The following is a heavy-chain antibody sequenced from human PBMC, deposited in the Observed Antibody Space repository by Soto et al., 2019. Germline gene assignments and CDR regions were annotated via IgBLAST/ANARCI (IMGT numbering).Heavy chain of an antibody. J-gene: IGHJ6*02. D-gene: IGHD2-15*01. CDR3: ARDFVPGDIVVVVAAQEEEGDGMDV. CDR1: GFTFSSYS. V-gene: IGHV3-48*02. CDR2: ISSSSSTI. Sequence: EVQLVESGGGLVQPGGSLRLSCAASGFTFSSYSMNWVRQAPGKGLEWVSYISSSSSTIYYADSVKGRFTISRDNAKNSLYLQMNSLRDEDTAVYYCARDFVPGDIVVVVAAQEEEGDGMDVWGQGTTVTVSS.